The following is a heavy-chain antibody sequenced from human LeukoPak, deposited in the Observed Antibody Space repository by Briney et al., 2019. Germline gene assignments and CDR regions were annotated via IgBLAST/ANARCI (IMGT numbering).Heavy chain of an antibody. V-gene: IGHV3-30*18. Sequence: GGSLRLSCAASGFTFSSYGMHWVRQAPGKGLEWVAVISYDGSNKYYEDSVKGRFTISRDNSKNTLYLQMNSLRAEDTAVYHCAKDRHYSSNVFDYWGQGTMVTVSS. CDR3: AKDRHYSSNVFDY. J-gene: IGHJ4*02. CDR2: ISYDGSNK. D-gene: IGHD4/OR15-4a*01. CDR1: GFTFSSYG.